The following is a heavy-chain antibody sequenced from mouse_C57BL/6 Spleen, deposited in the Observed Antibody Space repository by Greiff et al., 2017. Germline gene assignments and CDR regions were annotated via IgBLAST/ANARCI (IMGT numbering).Heavy chain of an antibody. CDR2: IYPGDGDT. Sequence: LQESGAELVKPGASVKISCKASGYAFSSYWMNWVKPRPGKGLEWIGQIYPGDGDTNYNGKFKGKATLTADKSSSTAYMQLSSLTSEDSAVYFCARKTVYDGYSWFAYWGQGTLVTVSA. CDR3: ARKTVYDGYSWFAY. D-gene: IGHD2-3*01. J-gene: IGHJ3*01. V-gene: IGHV1-80*01. CDR1: GYAFSSYW.